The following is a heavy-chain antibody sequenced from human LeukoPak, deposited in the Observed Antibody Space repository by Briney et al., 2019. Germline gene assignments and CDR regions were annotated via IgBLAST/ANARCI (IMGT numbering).Heavy chain of an antibody. Sequence: GRSLRLSCAASGFTFSSYGMHWVRQAPGKGLEWVAVISYDGSNKYNADSVKGQFTISRDNSKNTLYLQMNSLRAEDTAVYYCATTYYYDSSGYWADYWGQGTLVTVSS. CDR3: ATTYYYDSSGYWADY. CDR2: ISYDGSNK. J-gene: IGHJ4*02. V-gene: IGHV3-30*03. D-gene: IGHD3-22*01. CDR1: GFTFSSYG.